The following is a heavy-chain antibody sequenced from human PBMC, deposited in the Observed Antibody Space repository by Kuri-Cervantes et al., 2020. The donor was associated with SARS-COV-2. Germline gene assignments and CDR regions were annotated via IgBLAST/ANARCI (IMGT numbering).Heavy chain of an antibody. D-gene: IGHD3-3*01. CDR3: TRALNDFWSGYYSSWYFDL. CDR1: GYTFTSYY. J-gene: IGHJ2*01. V-gene: IGHV1-2*02. CDR2: INPDSSGT. Sequence: ASVKVSCKASGYTFTSYYMHWVRQAPGQGLEWVGWINPDSSGTDYAEKFQGRVTMTRDMSISTAYMELSRLRSDDTAVYYCTRALNDFWSGYYSSWYFDLWGRGTLVTVSS.